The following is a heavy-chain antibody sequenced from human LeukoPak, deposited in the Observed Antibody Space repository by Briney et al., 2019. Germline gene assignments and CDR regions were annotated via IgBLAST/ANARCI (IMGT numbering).Heavy chain of an antibody. CDR3: ARSDVVVVTATTHFDY. D-gene: IGHD2-15*01. CDR1: GYTFTAYY. CDR2: INPNSDGT. V-gene: IGHV1-2*02. Sequence: ASVKVSCKASGYTFTAYYIHWVRQAPGQGLEWMGWINPNSDGTNYAQNFQGRVTMTSDTSTYTTHMELSRLRSDDTAVYYCARSDVVVVTATTHFDYWGQGTLVTVSS. J-gene: IGHJ4*02.